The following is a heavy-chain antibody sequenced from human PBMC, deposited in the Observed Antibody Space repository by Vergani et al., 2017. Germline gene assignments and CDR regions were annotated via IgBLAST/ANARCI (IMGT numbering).Heavy chain of an antibody. J-gene: IGHJ6*02. D-gene: IGHD5-12*01. V-gene: IGHV1-24*01. Sequence: QVQLVQSGAEVKKPGASVKVSCKVSGYTLTELSMHWVRQAPGKWLELMGGFDPEDGETIYAQKFQGRVTMTEDTSTDTAYMELSSLRSEDQAVYYCATPRLRFSYYYYYGMDVWGQGTTVTVSS. CDR1: GYTLTELS. CDR2: FDPEDGET. CDR3: ATPRLRFSYYYYYGMDV.